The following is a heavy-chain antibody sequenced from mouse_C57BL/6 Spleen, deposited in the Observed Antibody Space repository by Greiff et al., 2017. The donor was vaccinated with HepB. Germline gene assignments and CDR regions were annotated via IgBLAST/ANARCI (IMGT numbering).Heavy chain of an antibody. CDR1: GYTFTSYW. Sequence: QVQLQQPGAELVKPGASVKLSCKASGYTFTSYWMQWVEQRPGQGLEWIGEIDPSDSYTNYNQKFKGKATLTVDTSSSTAYMQLSSLTSEDSAVYYCARYDAAMDYWGQGTSVTVSS. CDR3: ARYDAAMDY. J-gene: IGHJ4*01. V-gene: IGHV1-50*01. CDR2: IDPSDSYT. D-gene: IGHD2-3*01.